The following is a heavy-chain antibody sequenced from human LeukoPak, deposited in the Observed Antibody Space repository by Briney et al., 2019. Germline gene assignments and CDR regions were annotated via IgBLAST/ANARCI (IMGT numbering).Heavy chain of an antibody. V-gene: IGHV4-59*01. J-gene: IGHJ5*02. CDR1: GGSISSYY. CDR3: ARTSRWNYGQHNWFDP. CDR2: IYYSGST. D-gene: IGHD1-7*01. Sequence: PSETLSLTCTVSGGSISSYYWSWIRQPPGKGLEWIGYIYYSGSTNYNPSLKSRVTISVDTSKNQFSLKLSSVTAADTAVYYCARTSRWNYGQHNWFDPWGQGTLVTVSS.